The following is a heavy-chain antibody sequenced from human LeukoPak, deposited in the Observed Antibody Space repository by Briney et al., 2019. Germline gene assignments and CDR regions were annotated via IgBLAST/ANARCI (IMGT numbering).Heavy chain of an antibody. CDR1: GGSFREQY. J-gene: IGHJ6*02. CDR3: ARGPHGNYHYYYGMDV. CDR2: ISDSGKT. Sequence: SETLSLTCAVYGGSFREQYWSWIRQPPGKGLEWIGEISDSGKTNYNPSLKSRVTISVDTSKNQFSLKVSSVTAADTAVYYCARGPHGNYHYYYGMDVWGQGTKVTVSS. D-gene: IGHD1-26*01. V-gene: IGHV4-34*01.